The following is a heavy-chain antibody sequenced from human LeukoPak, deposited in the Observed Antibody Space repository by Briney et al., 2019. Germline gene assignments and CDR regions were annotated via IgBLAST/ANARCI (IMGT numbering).Heavy chain of an antibody. CDR3: ARRGAGDSSGYYLDY. D-gene: IGHD3-22*01. Sequence: ASVKVSCKASGGTFSTYAIDWVRQAPGQGLEWVGGIIPIFGTANYAQKFQGRVTITADESTSTAYMGLSSLRSEDTAVYYCARRGAGDSSGYYLDYWGQGTLVTVSS. CDR1: GGTFSTYA. V-gene: IGHV1-69*13. J-gene: IGHJ4*02. CDR2: IIPIFGTA.